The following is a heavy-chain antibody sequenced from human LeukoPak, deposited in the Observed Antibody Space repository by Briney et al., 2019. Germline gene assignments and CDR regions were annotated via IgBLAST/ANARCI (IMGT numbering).Heavy chain of an antibody. J-gene: IGHJ6*03. CDR2: LNQDGSEK. CDR1: GFNFNSYW. Sequence: GGSLRLSCAASGFNFNSYWMSWVRQAPGMGLAWVATLNQDGSEKYYVDSVKGRFTISRDNAKNSLYLQMNSLRAEDTAVYYCARVVITMVRGVRNYYYYYYMDVWGKGTTVTVSS. CDR3: ARVVITMVRGVRNYYYYYYMDV. V-gene: IGHV3-7*01. D-gene: IGHD3-10*01.